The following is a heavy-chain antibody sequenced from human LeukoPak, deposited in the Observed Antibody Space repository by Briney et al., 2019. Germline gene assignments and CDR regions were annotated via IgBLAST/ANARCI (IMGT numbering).Heavy chain of an antibody. CDR1: GGSISSGSYH. D-gene: IGHD3-3*01. Sequence: PSGTLSLTCTVSGGSISSGSYHWSWIRQPAGKGLEWIGRIYTSGSTNYNPSLKSRVTMSVDTSKNQFSLKLSSVTAADTAVYYCARSQTGSGLKGLHYYYYYMDVWGKGTTVTVSS. CDR2: IYTSGST. V-gene: IGHV4-61*02. J-gene: IGHJ6*03. CDR3: ARSQTGSGLKGLHYYYYYMDV.